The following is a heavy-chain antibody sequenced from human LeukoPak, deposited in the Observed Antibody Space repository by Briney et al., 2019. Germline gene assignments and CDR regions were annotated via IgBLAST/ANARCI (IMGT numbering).Heavy chain of an antibody. D-gene: IGHD3-16*01. J-gene: IGHJ4*02. CDR1: GGSISSSTYY. CDR3: VRGSTLRHYQY. V-gene: IGHV4-39*01. CDR2: IYYSGST. Sequence: SETLSLTCTGSGGSISSSTYYWGWIRRPPRKGLEWIGSIYYSGSTYYNPSLKSRVTVSVDTSKNQFSLKLSSVTAADTAVYYCVRGSTLRHYQYWGQGTLVTVSS.